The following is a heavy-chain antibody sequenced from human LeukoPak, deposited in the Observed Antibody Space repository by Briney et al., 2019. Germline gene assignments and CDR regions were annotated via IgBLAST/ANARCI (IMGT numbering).Heavy chain of an antibody. J-gene: IGHJ4*02. D-gene: IGHD6-19*01. Sequence: SETLSLTCTVSGGSISSYYWSWIRQPPGKGLEWIGYIYYSGSTNYNPSLKSRVTMSVDTSKNQFSLKLSSVTAADTAVYYCARAGPSGTDYWGQGTLVTVSS. V-gene: IGHV4-59*12. CDR2: IYYSGST. CDR3: ARAGPSGTDY. CDR1: GGSISSYY.